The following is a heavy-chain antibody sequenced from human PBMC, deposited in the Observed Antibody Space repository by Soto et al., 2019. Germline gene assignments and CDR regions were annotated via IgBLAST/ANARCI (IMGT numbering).Heavy chain of an antibody. J-gene: IGHJ4*02. CDR3: ATDQAYGDYDY. D-gene: IGHD4-17*01. Sequence: QVQLVQSGAEVKKPGASVKVSCKASGYTFTSYGISWVRQAPGQGLEWMGWISAYNGNTNNAQKPKGSVTLTTGTSTSTDYMELRSLRTDDTAVYYCATDQAYGDYDYWGQGTLVTVCS. CDR1: GYTFTSYG. CDR2: ISAYNGNT. V-gene: IGHV1-18*01.